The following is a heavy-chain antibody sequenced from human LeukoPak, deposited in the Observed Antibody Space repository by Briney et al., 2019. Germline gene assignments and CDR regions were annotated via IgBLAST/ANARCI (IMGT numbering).Heavy chain of an antibody. Sequence: PGGSLRLSCAASGFTFSSYEMNWVRQAPGKGLEWVSYISSSGSTIYYADSVKGRFTISRDNAKNSLYLQMNSLRAEDTAVYYCAKDRRDYYDSSGYSNYFDYWGQGTLVTVSS. CDR3: AKDRRDYYDSSGYSNYFDY. J-gene: IGHJ4*02. D-gene: IGHD3-22*01. V-gene: IGHV3-48*03. CDR2: ISSSGSTI. CDR1: GFTFSSYE.